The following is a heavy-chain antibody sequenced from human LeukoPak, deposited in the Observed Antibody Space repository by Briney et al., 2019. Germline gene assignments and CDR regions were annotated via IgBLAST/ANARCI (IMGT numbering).Heavy chain of an antibody. Sequence: GGSLRLSCAASGFTFSSYSMNWVRQAPGKGLEWVSYISSRSSTIYYADSVKGRFTISRDNAKNSLYLQMNSLRAEDTAVYYCAREGCSGTSCTIDYWGQGTLVTVSS. J-gene: IGHJ4*02. CDR1: GFTFSSYS. D-gene: IGHD2-2*01. V-gene: IGHV3-48*01. CDR2: ISSRSSTI. CDR3: AREGCSGTSCTIDY.